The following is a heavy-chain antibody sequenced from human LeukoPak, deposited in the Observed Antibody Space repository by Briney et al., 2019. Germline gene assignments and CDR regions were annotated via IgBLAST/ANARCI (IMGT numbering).Heavy chain of an antibody. V-gene: IGHV3-7*03. CDR3: ARDQYDTWSRRGNFDS. J-gene: IGHJ4*02. Sequence: GGSLRLSCVASGFTLGKYWMSWVRQAPGKGLEWVANIKLDGSEKNYVDSVKGRFTISRDNTKNSLYLQMNSLRAEDTAVFYCARDQYDTWSRRGNFDSWGQGTLVIVSS. CDR1: GFTLGKYW. CDR2: IKLDGSEK. D-gene: IGHD3-3*01.